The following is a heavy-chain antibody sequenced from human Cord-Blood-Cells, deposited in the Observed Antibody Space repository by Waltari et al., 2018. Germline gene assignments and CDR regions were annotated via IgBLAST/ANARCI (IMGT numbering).Heavy chain of an antibody. J-gene: IGHJ6*03. V-gene: IGHV3-23*01. CDR2: IRGSGGST. CDR3: AKSQAGTTYYYYYMDV. Sequence: EVQLLESGGGLVQPGGSLRLSCAASGFTFSSYAMSWVRQAPGKGREWVSAIRGSGGSTYYADTVKGRFTISRDNSKNTLYLQMNSLRAEDTAVYYCAKSQAGTTYYYYYMDVWGKGTTVTVSS. D-gene: IGHD1-1*01. CDR1: GFTFSSYA.